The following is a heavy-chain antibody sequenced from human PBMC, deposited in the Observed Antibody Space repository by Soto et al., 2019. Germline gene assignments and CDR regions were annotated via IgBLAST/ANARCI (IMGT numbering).Heavy chain of an antibody. CDR2: INPNSGGT. Sequence: ASVKVSCKASGYTFTGYYMHWVRQAPGQGLEWMGWINPNSGGTNYAQKFQGWVTMTRDTSISTAYMELSRLRSDDTAVYYCARSWVRYCSGGSCYAFDIWGQGTMGTVSS. D-gene: IGHD2-15*01. V-gene: IGHV1-2*04. CDR1: GYTFTGYY. CDR3: ARSWVRYCSGGSCYAFDI. J-gene: IGHJ3*02.